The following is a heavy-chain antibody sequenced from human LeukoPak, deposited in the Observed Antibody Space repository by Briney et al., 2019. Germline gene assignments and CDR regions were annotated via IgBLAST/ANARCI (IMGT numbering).Heavy chain of an antibody. D-gene: IGHD6-13*01. CDR2: INWNGGST. CDR3: ARGLGSSSWSPAYYFDY. CDR1: GFTFDDYG. J-gene: IGHJ4*02. V-gene: IGHV3-20*04. Sequence: GGSLRLSCAASGFTFDDYGMSWVRQAPGKGLEWASGINWNGGSTGYADSVKGRFTISRDNSKNTLYLQMNSLRAEDTAVYYCARGLGSSSWSPAYYFDYWGQGTLVTVS.